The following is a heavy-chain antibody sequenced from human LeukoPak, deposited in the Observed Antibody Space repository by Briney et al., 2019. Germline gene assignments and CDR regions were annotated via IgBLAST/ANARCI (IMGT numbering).Heavy chain of an antibody. D-gene: IGHD1-26*01. CDR1: SGSLRSYY. V-gene: IGHV4-4*07. CDR2: IYTTGTT. Sequence: SETLSLTCTVSSGSLRSYYWGWVRHPPGKGLEWIGRIYTTGTTQYNPSLKSRVTMSVDTSTNQFSLNLRSMTAADTAVYYCGRQGYTASYYFLDYWSQGTLVAVS. J-gene: IGHJ4*02. CDR3: GRQGYTASYYFLDY.